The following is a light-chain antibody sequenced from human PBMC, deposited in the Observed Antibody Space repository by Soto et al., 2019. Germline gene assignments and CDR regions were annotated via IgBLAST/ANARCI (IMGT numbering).Light chain of an antibody. CDR2: EVN. CDR1: SSDVGTYNF. J-gene: IGLJ2*01. Sequence: QSVLTQPASVSGSPGQSITISCAGTSSDVGTYNFVSWYQQHPGKAPKLMIYEVNNRPSGVSNRFSGSKSGNTASLTISGLQAEDEADYYCSSYANSRTLVAFGGGTKLTVL. CDR3: SSYANSRTLVA. V-gene: IGLV2-14*01.